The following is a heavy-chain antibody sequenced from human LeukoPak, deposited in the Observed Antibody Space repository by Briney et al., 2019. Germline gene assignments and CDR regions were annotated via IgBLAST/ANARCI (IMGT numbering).Heavy chain of an antibody. D-gene: IGHD3-16*02. CDR2: IYYSGST. CDR3: ARTPYYTFGGVIVNNGGFDY. V-gene: IGHV4-39*01. J-gene: IGHJ4*02. CDR1: GGSISSYY. Sequence: SSETLSLTCTVSGGSISSYYWGWIRQPPGKGLEWIGSIYYSGSTYHNPSLKSRVTISVDTSKNQFSLKLSSVTAADTAVYYCARTPYYTFGGVIVNNGGFDYWGQGTLVTVSS.